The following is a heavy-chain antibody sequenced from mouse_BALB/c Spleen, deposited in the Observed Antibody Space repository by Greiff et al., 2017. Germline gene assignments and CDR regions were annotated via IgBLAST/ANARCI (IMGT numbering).Heavy chain of an antibody. CDR1: GFTFSSFG. V-gene: IGHV5-17*02. J-gene: IGHJ4*01. Sequence: EVKVVESGGGLVQPGGSRKLSCAASGFTFSSFGMHWVRQAPEKGLEWVAYISSGSSTIYYADTVKGRFTISRDNPKNTLFLQMTSLRSEDTAMYNCARWGTTSAMDYWGQGTSVTVSS. D-gene: IGHD1-1*01. CDR2: ISSGSSTI. CDR3: ARWGTTSAMDY.